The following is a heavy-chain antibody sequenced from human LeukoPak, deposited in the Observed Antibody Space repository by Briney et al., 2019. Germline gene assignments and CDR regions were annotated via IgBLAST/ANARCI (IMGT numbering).Heavy chain of an antibody. D-gene: IGHD3-3*02. CDR2: IRYDGSNK. CDR1: GFTFSSYG. CDR3: AKHFWSGYYPYFDY. J-gene: IGHJ4*02. V-gene: IGHV3-30*02. Sequence: GGSLRLSCAASGFTFSSYGMHWVRQAPGKGLEWVAFIRYDGSNKYYADSVKGRFTISRDNSKNTLYLQMNSLRAEDTAVYYCAKHFWSGYYPYFDYWGQGTQVTVSS.